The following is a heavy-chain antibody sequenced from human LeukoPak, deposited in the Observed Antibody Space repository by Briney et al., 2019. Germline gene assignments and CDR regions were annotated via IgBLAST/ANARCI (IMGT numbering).Heavy chain of an antibody. J-gene: IGHJ6*02. CDR1: GYTLTGYY. CDR2: ISAYNGNT. CDR3: ARAARSRMDV. Sequence: ASVKVSCKASGYTLTGYYMHWVRQAPGQGLEWMGWISAYNGNTNYAQKLQGRVTMTTDTSTSTAYMELRSLRSDDTAVYYCARAARSRMDVWGQGTTVTVSS. V-gene: IGHV1-18*04.